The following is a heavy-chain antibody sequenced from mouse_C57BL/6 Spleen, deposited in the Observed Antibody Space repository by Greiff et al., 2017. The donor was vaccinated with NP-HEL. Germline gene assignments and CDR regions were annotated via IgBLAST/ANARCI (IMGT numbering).Heavy chain of an antibody. J-gene: IGHJ2*01. Sequence: VQLQQSDAELVKPGASVKISCKVSGYTFTDHTIHWMKQRPEQGLEWIGYIYPRDGSTKYNEKFKGKATLTADKSSNTAYMQLNSLTSEDSAVYFCAREWDSSGYYFDYWGQGTTLTVSS. CDR2: IYPRDGST. CDR1: GYTFTDHT. CDR3: AREWDSSGYYFDY. V-gene: IGHV1-78*01. D-gene: IGHD3-2*02.